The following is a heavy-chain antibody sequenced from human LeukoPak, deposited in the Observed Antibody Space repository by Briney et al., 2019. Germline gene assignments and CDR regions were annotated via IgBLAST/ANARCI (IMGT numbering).Heavy chain of an antibody. J-gene: IGHJ3*02. Sequence: PGGSLRLSCAASGFTFSSYGMHWVRQAPGKGLEWVAFIRYDGSNKYYADSVKGRFTISRDNSKNTLYLQMNSLRAEDTAVYYCAKVGGEQPTDAFDIWGQGTMVTVSS. D-gene: IGHD3-10*01. CDR3: AKVGGEQPTDAFDI. CDR2: IRYDGSNK. V-gene: IGHV3-30*02. CDR1: GFTFSSYG.